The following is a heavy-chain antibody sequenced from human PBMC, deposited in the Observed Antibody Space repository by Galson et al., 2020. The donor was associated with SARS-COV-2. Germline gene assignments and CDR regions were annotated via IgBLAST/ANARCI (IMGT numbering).Heavy chain of an antibody. CDR2: FDPEDGET. CDR1: GYTLTELS. D-gene: IGHD3-3*01. J-gene: IGHJ4*02. CDR3: ATSPAIFGVVRVVDY. Sequence: ASVKVSCKVSGYTLTELSMHWVRQAPGKGLEWMGGFDPEDGETIYAQKFQGRVTMTEDTSTDTAYMELSSLRSEDTAVYYCATSPAIFGVVRVVDYWGQGTLVTVSS. V-gene: IGHV1-24*01.